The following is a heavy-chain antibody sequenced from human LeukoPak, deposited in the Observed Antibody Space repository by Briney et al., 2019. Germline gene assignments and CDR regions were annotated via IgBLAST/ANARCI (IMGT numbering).Heavy chain of an antibody. D-gene: IGHD2-2*01. Sequence: QPGGSLRLSCAASGFTFSSYWMSRVRQAPGKGLEWVANIKQDGSEKYYVDSVKGRFTISRDNAKNSLYLQMNSLRAEDTAVYYCARARIVVVPAAMFDYWGQGTLATVSS. CDR3: ARARIVVVPAAMFDY. CDR1: GFTFSSYW. CDR2: IKQDGSEK. V-gene: IGHV3-7*03. J-gene: IGHJ4*02.